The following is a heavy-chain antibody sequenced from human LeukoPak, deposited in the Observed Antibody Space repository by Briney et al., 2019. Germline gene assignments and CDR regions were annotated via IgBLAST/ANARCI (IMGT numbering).Heavy chain of an antibody. CDR1: GYTFTSYG. J-gene: IGHJ4*02. D-gene: IGHD3-22*01. V-gene: IGHV1-18*01. Sequence: GASVKVSCKASGYTFTSYGISWVRQAPGQGLEWMGWISAYNGNTNYAQKLQGRVTMTTDTSTSTAYMELRSLRSDDTAVYYCARDSIGTRSYYYDSSLYYFDYWGQGTLVTVSS. CDR2: ISAYNGNT. CDR3: ARDSIGTRSYYYDSSLYYFDY.